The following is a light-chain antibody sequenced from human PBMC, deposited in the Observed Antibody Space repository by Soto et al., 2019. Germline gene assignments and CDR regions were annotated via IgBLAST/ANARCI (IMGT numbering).Light chain of an antibody. Sequence: DIGLSQSGGTLSLSPGEGATLSCRASQRVSSNYLAWYQQKPGQAPRLLISDASRRAPGIPDRFSGSGSGTDFTLTISRLEPEDFGVYYCQQYASSRTFGQGTKVAIK. CDR2: DAS. CDR3: QQYASSRT. V-gene: IGKV3-20*01. CDR1: QRVSSNY. J-gene: IGKJ1*01.